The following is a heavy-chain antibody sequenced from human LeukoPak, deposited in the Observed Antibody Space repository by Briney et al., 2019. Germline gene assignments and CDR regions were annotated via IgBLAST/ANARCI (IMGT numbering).Heavy chain of an antibody. CDR3: AIGSSSSAPDY. CDR2: IYSGGST. Sequence: GGSLRLSCAASGFTVSSNYMSWVRQAPGKGLEWVSVIYSGGSTYYADSVKGRFTISRDHSKNTLYLRMNSLRDEDTAVYYCAIGSSSSAPDYWGQGTLVTVSS. CDR1: GFTVSSNY. J-gene: IGHJ4*02. D-gene: IGHD6-6*01. V-gene: IGHV3-53*01.